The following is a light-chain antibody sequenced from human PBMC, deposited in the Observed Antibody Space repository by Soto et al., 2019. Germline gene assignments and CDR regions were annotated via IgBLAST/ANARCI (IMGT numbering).Light chain of an antibody. J-gene: IGLJ1*01. CDR2: EVT. CDR1: SSDVGSYNL. CDR3: CSYAGSITYV. Sequence: QSVLTHPASVSGSPGQSITISCTGTSSDVGSYNLVSWYQQHPGKAPKLMIYEVTKRPSGVSNRFSGSKSGNAASLTISGLQAEDEADYYCCSYAGSITYVFGTGTKV. V-gene: IGLV2-23*02.